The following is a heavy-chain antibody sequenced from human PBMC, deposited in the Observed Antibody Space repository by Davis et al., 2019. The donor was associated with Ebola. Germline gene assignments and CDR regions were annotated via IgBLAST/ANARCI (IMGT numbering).Heavy chain of an antibody. CDR1: GFTFSSYS. Sequence: GESLKISCAASGFTFSSYSMNWVRQAPGKGLEWVSYISSSSSTIYYADSVKGRFTISRDNSKNTLYLQMNSLRAEDTAVYYCARDSERWELLLSGAFDFWGQGTMVTVSS. V-gene: IGHV3-48*01. CDR3: ARDSERWELLLSGAFDF. CDR2: ISSSSSTI. D-gene: IGHD1-26*01. J-gene: IGHJ3*01.